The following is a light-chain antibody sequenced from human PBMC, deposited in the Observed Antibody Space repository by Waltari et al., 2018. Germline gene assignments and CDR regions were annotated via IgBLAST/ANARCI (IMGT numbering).Light chain of an antibody. CDR1: QSVLYRSNNKNY. Sequence: DIVMTQSPDSLAVSLGERATINCKSIQSVLYRSNNKNYLSWYQQKPGQPPKLLIYWASTRESGVPDRFSGSGYGTDFTLTISSLQAEDVAVYYCQQYYSTPWTFGQGTKVEIK. CDR2: WAS. CDR3: QQYYSTPWT. V-gene: IGKV4-1*01. J-gene: IGKJ1*01.